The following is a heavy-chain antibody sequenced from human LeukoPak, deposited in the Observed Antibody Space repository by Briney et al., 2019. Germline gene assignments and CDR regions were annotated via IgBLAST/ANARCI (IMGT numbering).Heavy chain of an antibody. Sequence: GGSLRLSCAASGFTFNKYAMRWVRQAPGKGLEWVLAISGSDAGTYYADSVRGRFTISRDNSKNTLYLQMNSLRAEDAAVYYCAKAPLGRCTGAICYSFDYWGQGTLVTVSS. J-gene: IGHJ4*02. D-gene: IGHD2-8*02. CDR3: AKAPLGRCTGAICYSFDY. CDR2: ISGSDAGT. V-gene: IGHV3-23*01. CDR1: GFTFNKYA.